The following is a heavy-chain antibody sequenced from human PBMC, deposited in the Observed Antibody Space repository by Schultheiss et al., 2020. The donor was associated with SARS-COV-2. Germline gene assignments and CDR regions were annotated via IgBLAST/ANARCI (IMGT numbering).Heavy chain of an antibody. D-gene: IGHD5-18*01. CDR3: ARDRSGGGYGTDYGMDV. J-gene: IGHJ6*02. Sequence: SETLSLTCTVSGGSISSSSYYWSWIRQPPGKGLEWIGEIYHSGSTNYNPSLKSRVTISVDTSKNQFSLKLSSVTAADTAVYYCARDRSGGGYGTDYGMDVWGQGTTVTVSS. V-gene: IGHV4-39*07. CDR2: IYHSGST. CDR1: GGSISSSSYY.